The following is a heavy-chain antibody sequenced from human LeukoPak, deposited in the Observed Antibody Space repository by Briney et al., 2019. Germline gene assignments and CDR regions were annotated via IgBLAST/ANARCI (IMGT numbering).Heavy chain of an antibody. Sequence: MASETLSLTCTVSGGSISSSSYYWGWIRQRPGKGLEWIGSIYYSGSTYYNPSLKSRVTISVDTSKNQFSLKLSSVTAADTAVYYCAIDLTSGFDYWGQGTLVTVSS. CDR2: IYYSGST. CDR3: AIDLTSGFDY. J-gene: IGHJ4*02. CDR1: GGSISSSSYY. V-gene: IGHV4-39*01. D-gene: IGHD3-10*01.